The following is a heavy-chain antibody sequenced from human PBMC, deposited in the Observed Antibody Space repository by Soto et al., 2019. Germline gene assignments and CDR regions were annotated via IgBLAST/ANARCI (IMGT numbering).Heavy chain of an antibody. CDR2: IHGGGGAT. CDR1: GFTFSAYA. CDR3: AKFEGHPLEYWYLDF. J-gene: IGHJ2*01. V-gene: IGHV3-23*01. Sequence: EVQLLESGGGLVQPGGSLRLSCAASGFTFSAYAMGWVRQAPGKGLEWVSTIHGGGGATHYADSVKGRFTISRDDSKNTLYAQMYSLRAEVTAVYYCAKFEGHPLEYWYLDFWGRGTLVTVSS. D-gene: IGHD1-1*01.